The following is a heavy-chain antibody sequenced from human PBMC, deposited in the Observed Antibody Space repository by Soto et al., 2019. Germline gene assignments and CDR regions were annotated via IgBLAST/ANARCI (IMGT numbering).Heavy chain of an antibody. Sequence: SQTLSLTCAISGDTVSSNSAALNWIRQSPSRGLEWLGRTYHRSKWYNDYAVSVKGRITINPDTSKNQFSLQLNSVTPEDTAVYYCVRMVGSTEHVYWGQGTLVTVSS. CDR1: GDTVSSNSAA. CDR2: TYHRSKWYN. J-gene: IGHJ4*02. D-gene: IGHD2-15*01. V-gene: IGHV6-1*01. CDR3: VRMVGSTEHVY.